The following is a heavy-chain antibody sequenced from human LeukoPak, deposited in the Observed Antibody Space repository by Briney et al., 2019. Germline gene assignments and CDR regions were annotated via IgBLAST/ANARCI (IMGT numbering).Heavy chain of an antibody. CDR2: ISSSSSTI. V-gene: IGHV3-48*04. J-gene: IGHJ4*02. CDR3: ARESSSGYSGYDPVAFDY. CDR1: GFTFSSYS. Sequence: TGGSLRLSCAASGFTFSSYSMNWVRQAPGKGLEWVSYISSSSSTIYYADSVKGRFTISRDNAKNSLYLQMNSLRAEDTAVYYCARESSSGYSGYDPVAFDYWGQGTLVTVSS. D-gene: IGHD5-12*01.